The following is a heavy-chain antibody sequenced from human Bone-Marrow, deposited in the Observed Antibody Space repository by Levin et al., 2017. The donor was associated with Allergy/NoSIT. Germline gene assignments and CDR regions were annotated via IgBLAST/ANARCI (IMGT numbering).Heavy chain of an antibody. J-gene: IGHJ4*02. D-gene: IGHD3-10*01. Sequence: SCAASGFTFSSYGMHWVRQAPGKGLEWVAVISYDGSNKYYADSVKGRFTISRDNSKNTLYLQMNSLRAEDTAVYYCAKPALRGYFDYWGQGTLVTVSS. CDR3: AKPALRGYFDY. CDR2: ISYDGSNK. V-gene: IGHV3-30*18. CDR1: GFTFSSYG.